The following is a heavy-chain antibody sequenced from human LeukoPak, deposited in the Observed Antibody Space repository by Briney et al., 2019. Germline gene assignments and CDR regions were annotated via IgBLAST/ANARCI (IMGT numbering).Heavy chain of an antibody. CDR3: AKDSGSGWYPFDY. Sequence: GGSLRLSCAASGFTFSSYAMRWVRQAPGQGLEWVSALSGSGGSTYYADSVKGRFTISRDNSTNTLYLQMNSLRAEDTAVYYCAKDSGSGWYPFDYWGQGTLVTVSS. J-gene: IGHJ4*02. D-gene: IGHD6-19*01. CDR1: GFTFSSYA. V-gene: IGHV3-23*01. CDR2: LSGSGGST.